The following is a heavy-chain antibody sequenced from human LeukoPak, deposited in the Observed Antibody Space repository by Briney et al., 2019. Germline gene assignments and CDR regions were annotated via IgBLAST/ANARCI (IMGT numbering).Heavy chain of an antibody. D-gene: IGHD3-9*01. CDR1: GFTFSSYS. Sequence: GGSLRLSCAASGFTFSSYSMNWVRQAPGKGLEWVSYISSSSSTIYYADSVKGRFTISRDNAKNSLYLQMNSLRAEDTAVYYCARVRVLRYSHDAFDIWGQGTMVTVSS. J-gene: IGHJ3*02. CDR2: ISSSSSTI. CDR3: ARVRVLRYSHDAFDI. V-gene: IGHV3-48*04.